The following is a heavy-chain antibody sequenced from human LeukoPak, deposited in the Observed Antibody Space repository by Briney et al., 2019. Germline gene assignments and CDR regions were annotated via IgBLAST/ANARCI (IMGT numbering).Heavy chain of an antibody. CDR1: GFSLSPSGVG. CDR3: AHSPRYYYDSSGYYYAPDY. Sequence: SGPTLVNPTQTLTLACTFSGFSLSPSGVGVGWIRQPPGKALEWLALIYWNDDKRYSPSLKSRLTITKDTSKNKVVLTMTNIDPVDTATYYCAHSPRYYYDSSGYYYAPDYWGQGTLVTVSS. V-gene: IGHV2-5*01. J-gene: IGHJ4*02. CDR2: IYWNDDK. D-gene: IGHD3-22*01.